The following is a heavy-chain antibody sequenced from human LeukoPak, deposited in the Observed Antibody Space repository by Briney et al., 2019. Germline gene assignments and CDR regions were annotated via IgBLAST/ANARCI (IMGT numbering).Heavy chain of an antibody. V-gene: IGHV3-15*01. CDR3: TTDPPPRVVVNFDY. CDR1: GLTFSSYW. Sequence: PGGSLRLSCAASGLTFSSYWMSWVRQAPGKGLEWVGRIKSKTDGGTTDYAAPVKGRFTISRDDSKNTLYLQMNSLKPEDTAVYYCTTDPPPRVVVNFDYWGQGTLVTVSS. J-gene: IGHJ4*02. D-gene: IGHD2-15*01. CDR2: IKSKTDGGTT.